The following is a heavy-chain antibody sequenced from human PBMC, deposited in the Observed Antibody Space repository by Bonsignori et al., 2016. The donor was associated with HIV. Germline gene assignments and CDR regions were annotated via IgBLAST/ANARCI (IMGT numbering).Heavy chain of an antibody. D-gene: IGHD3-16*01. V-gene: IGHV3-53*01. CDR3: AKGGGRLPQNYYYYMEV. J-gene: IGHJ6*03. CDR2: IYSGGTP. Sequence: GESLKISCGASGFSVSVTYMTWVRQAPGKGLEWVSVIYSGGTPYYADSVKGRFTISRDNSKNTVYLQMNDLRAEDTAIYYCAKGGGRLPQNYYYYMEVWGKGATVTVSS. CDR1: GFSVSVTY.